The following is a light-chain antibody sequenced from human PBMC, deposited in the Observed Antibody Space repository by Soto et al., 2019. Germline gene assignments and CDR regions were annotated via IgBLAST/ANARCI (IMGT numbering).Light chain of an antibody. CDR3: QVWDSSSDHHYV. CDR2: DDS. Sequence: SYELTQPPSVSVAPGQTARLTCGGTNIGSKSVHWYQQKPGQAPVLVVYDDSDRPSGIPERFSGSNSGNTATLTISRVEAGDEADYYCQVWDSSSDHHYVFGTGTKLTVL. CDR1: NIGSKS. J-gene: IGLJ1*01. V-gene: IGLV3-21*02.